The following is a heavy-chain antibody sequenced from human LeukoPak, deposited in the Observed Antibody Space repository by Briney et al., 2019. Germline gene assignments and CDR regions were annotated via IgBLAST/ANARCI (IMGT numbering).Heavy chain of an antibody. Sequence: SETLSLNCAVYGGSSSGYYWSWIRQPPGKGLEWIGEINHSGSTNYNPSLKSRVTISVDTSKNQFSLKLSSVTAADTAVYYCARGVGRRKEYFQHWGQGTLVTVSS. J-gene: IGHJ1*01. V-gene: IGHV4-34*01. CDR2: INHSGST. D-gene: IGHD1-26*01. CDR1: GGSSSGYY. CDR3: ARGVGRRKEYFQH.